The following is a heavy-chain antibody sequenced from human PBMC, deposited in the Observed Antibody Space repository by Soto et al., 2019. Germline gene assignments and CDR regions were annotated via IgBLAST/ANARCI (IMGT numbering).Heavy chain of an antibody. J-gene: IGHJ5*02. CDR1: GGSISSSSYY. CDR3: ARQGDNWFDP. D-gene: IGHD3-16*01. CDR2: IYYSGST. V-gene: IGHV4-39*01. Sequence: SETLSLTCTVSGGSISSSSYYWGWIRQPPGKGLEWIGSIYYSGSTYYNPSLKSRVTISVDTSKNQFSLKLSSVTATDTAVYYCARQGDNWFDPWGQGTLVTVSS.